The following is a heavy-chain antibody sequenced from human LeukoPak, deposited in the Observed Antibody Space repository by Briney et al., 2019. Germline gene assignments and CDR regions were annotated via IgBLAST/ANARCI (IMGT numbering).Heavy chain of an antibody. CDR3: ARRRYYDSTGYLE. V-gene: IGHV4-39*01. Sequence: SEALSLTCTISGGFISSSSYYWGWIRQPPGKGLEWIGDIYYSGSTYYNPALKSRVSMSIDTSKNQFSLELRSVAAADTALYYCARRRYYDSTGYLEWGQGTLVTVTS. D-gene: IGHD3-22*01. CDR2: IYYSGST. CDR1: GGFISSSSYY. J-gene: IGHJ1*01.